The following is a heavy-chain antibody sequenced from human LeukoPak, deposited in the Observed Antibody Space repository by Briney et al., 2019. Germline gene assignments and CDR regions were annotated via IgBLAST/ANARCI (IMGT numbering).Heavy chain of an antibody. J-gene: IGHJ4*02. D-gene: IGHD2-21*01. V-gene: IGHV3-21*01. CDR2: ITSSSSYI. CDR3: ASNIPIDY. CDR1: GFTFSSYS. Sequence: GGSLRLSCAASGFTFSSYSMNWARQAPGKGLEWVSSITSSSSYIYYADSVKGRFTISRDNAKNSLYLQMNSLRAEDTAVYYCASNIPIDYWGQGTLVTVSS.